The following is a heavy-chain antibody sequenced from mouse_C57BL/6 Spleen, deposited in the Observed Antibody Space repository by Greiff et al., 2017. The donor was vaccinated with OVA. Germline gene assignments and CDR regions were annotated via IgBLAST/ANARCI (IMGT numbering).Heavy chain of an antibody. CDR3: TRVSITTVVATEAMDY. CDR2: ISSGGDYI. V-gene: IGHV5-9-1*02. CDR1: GFTFSSYA. Sequence: DVKLVESGEGLVKPGGSLKLSCAASGFTFSSYALSWVRQTPEKRLEWVAYISSGGDYIYYADTVKGRFTISRDNARNTLYLQMSSLKSEDTAMYDGTRVSITTVVATEAMDYWGQGTSVTVSS. D-gene: IGHD1-1*01. J-gene: IGHJ4*01.